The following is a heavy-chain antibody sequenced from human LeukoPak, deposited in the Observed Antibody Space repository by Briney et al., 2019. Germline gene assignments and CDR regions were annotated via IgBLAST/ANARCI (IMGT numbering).Heavy chain of an antibody. CDR3: ARVAGVNNYYMDV. Sequence: SETLSLTCAVSGGSLITANFFWGWIRQPPGKGLEWIGSVYYSGKTYYNPSLKSRVSISVDTSKNQFSLKLSSVTAADTAVYYCARVAGVNNYYMDVWGKGTTVTVPS. D-gene: IGHD3-10*01. CDR1: GGSLITANFF. J-gene: IGHJ6*03. CDR2: VYYSGKT. V-gene: IGHV4-39*07.